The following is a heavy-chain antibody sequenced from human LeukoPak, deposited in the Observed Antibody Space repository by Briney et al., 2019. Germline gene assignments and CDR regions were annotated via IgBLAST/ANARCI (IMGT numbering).Heavy chain of an antibody. CDR3: ARVFWSATSYYFEY. D-gene: IGHD3-3*01. CDR2: IKQDGSEK. CDR1: EFTFSRYW. Sequence: GGSLRLSCAVSEFTFSRYWMSWVRQAPGKGLDWVATIKQDGSEKYYVDSVEGRVTISRDNSKNSLYLEMDSLRAEDTAVYYCARVFWSATSYYFEYWGQGALVTVSS. V-gene: IGHV3-7*05. J-gene: IGHJ4*02.